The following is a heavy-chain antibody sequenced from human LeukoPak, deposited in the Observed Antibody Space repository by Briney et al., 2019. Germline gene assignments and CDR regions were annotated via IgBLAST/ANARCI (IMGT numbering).Heavy chain of an antibody. V-gene: IGHV1-2*02. CDR2: INPNSGGT. Sequence: ASVKVSFKASGYTFTGYYMHWVRQAPGQGLEWMGWINPNSGGTNYAQKFQGRVTMTRDTSISTAYMELSRLRSDDTAVYYCARVIRTGSDIVATISPFFDYWGQGTLVTVSS. CDR3: ARVIRTGSDIVATISPFFDY. J-gene: IGHJ4*02. D-gene: IGHD5-12*01. CDR1: GYTFTGYY.